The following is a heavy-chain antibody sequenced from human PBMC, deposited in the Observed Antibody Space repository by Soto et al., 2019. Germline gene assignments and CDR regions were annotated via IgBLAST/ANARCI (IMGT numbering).Heavy chain of an antibody. D-gene: IGHD5-18*01. Sequence: QVQVVQSGAEVKKPGSSVKVSCKVSGGIFTNNAISWVRQAPGQGLEWLGGVIPLFDTAYYAQIFRGRLKITEDGATTTACMELSGLTSADTAVYFCATGGHNDGYNFYHGMDVWGQGTTVTVS. J-gene: IGHJ6*02. CDR2: VIPLFDTA. V-gene: IGHV1-69*01. CDR3: ATGGHNDGYNFYHGMDV. CDR1: GGIFTNNA.